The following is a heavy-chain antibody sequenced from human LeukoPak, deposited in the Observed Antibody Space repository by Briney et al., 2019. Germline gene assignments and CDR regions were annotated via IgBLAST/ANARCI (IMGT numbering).Heavy chain of an antibody. CDR1: GYTFTDSY. Sequence: GASVKVSCKASGYTFTDSYMDWVRQAPGQGLEWMGWINPNSGDTNYAQKFQGRVTMTRDTSISTAYMELSRLTSDDTAVYYCTRGINWNYGYWGQGTLVTVSS. D-gene: IGHD1-7*01. CDR2: INPNSGDT. J-gene: IGHJ4*02. V-gene: IGHV1-2*02. CDR3: TRGINWNYGY.